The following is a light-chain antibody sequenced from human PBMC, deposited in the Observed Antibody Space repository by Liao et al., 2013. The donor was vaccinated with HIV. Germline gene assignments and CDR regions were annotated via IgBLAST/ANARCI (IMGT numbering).Light chain of an antibody. V-gene: IGLV3-21*01. CDR2: YDS. CDR1: NIGGKS. Sequence: SYVLPQPPSVSVAPGKTARITCGGNNIGGKSVHWYQQKPGQAPILVIYYDSDRPSGIPERFSGSNSGHTATLTVSRVEAGDEADYYCQVWDKSSDLPAVFGGGTTLTV. CDR3: QVWDKSSDLPAV. J-gene: IGLJ2*01.